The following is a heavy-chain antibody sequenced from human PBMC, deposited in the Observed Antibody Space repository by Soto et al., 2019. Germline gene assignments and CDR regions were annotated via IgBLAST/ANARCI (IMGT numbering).Heavy chain of an antibody. V-gene: IGHV3-15*01. CDR3: TAAYSYRISLDFAP. D-gene: IGHD1-26*01. CDR2: IKSKAGGGTI. CDR1: GFTFSTAW. J-gene: IGHJ5*02. Sequence: EVQLVESGGGLVKPGGSLRLSCAASGFTFSTAWMTWVRQAPGKGLEWIGRIKSKAGGGTIAYAAPVRGRFSISRDDSENSQYLQLNSLKTGETAVYSYTAAYSYRISLDFAPWGQGALVTVSS.